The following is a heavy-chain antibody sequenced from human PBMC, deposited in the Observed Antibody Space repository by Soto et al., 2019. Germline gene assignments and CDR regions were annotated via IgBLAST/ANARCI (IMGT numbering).Heavy chain of an antibody. Sequence: SETLSLTCAVSGYSISSTYYWGWIRQPPGKGLEWMGSIYHSGSTYYNPSLKSRVTTSVDTSKNQFSLKLTSVTAADTAVYYCARVCSGGICYSGMDVWGQGTTVTV. CDR2: IYHSGST. J-gene: IGHJ6*02. CDR1: GYSISSTYY. D-gene: IGHD2-15*01. CDR3: ARVCSGGICYSGMDV. V-gene: IGHV4-38-2*01.